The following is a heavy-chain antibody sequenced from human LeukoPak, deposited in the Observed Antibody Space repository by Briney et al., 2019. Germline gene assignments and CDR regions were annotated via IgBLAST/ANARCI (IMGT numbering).Heavy chain of an antibody. V-gene: IGHV3-21*01. CDR2: ISSSSSSI. J-gene: IGHJ4*02. Sequence: PGGSLRLSCAASGFTFSSSNMDWVRHAPGKGLEWVSSISSSSSSIYYTDSVKGRFTISRDNTKNSLFLQMNSLRAEDTAVYFCAKEGRSTTPGYWGQGTLVTVCS. CDR3: AKEGRSTTPGY. D-gene: IGHD6-13*01. CDR1: GFTFSSSN.